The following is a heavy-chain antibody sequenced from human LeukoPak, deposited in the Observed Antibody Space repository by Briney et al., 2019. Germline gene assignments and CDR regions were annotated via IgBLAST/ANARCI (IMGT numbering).Heavy chain of an antibody. CDR2: IYYSGST. CDR3: ARDYGSSFDY. D-gene: IGHD6-13*01. Sequence: SETLSLTCTVSGGSISSGGYYWSWIRQHPRKGLEWIGYIYYSGSTYYNPSLKSRVTISVDTSKNQFSLKLSSVTAADTAVYYCARDYGSSFDYWGQGTLVTVSS. J-gene: IGHJ4*02. CDR1: GGSISSGGYY. V-gene: IGHV4-31*03.